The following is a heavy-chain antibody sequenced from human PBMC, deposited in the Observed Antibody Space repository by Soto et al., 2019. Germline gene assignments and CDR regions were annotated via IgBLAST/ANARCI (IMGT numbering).Heavy chain of an antibody. J-gene: IGHJ4*02. V-gene: IGHV6-1*01. CDR3: ARAKGEMATKSRGLYYFDY. D-gene: IGHD5-12*01. Sequence: SQTLSLTCAISGDSVSSNSAAWNWIRQSPSRGLEWLGRTYYRSKWYNDYAVSVKSRITINPDTSKNQFSLQLNSVTPEDTAVYYCARAKGEMATKSRGLYYFDYWGQGTLVTVSS. CDR1: GDSVSSNSAA. CDR2: TYYRSKWYN.